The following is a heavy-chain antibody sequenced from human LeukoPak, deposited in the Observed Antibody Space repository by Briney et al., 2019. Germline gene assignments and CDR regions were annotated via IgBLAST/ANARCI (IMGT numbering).Heavy chain of an antibody. Sequence: SVKVSCKASGGTFSSYAISWVRQAPGQGLEWMGGIIPIFGTANYAQKFQGRVTITADESTSTAYMELSSLRSEDTAVYYCAREAITMVRGVPGYYYFDYWGQGTLVTVPS. CDR3: AREAITMVRGVPGYYYFDY. CDR2: IIPIFGTA. CDR1: GGTFSSYA. J-gene: IGHJ4*02. D-gene: IGHD3-10*01. V-gene: IGHV1-69*13.